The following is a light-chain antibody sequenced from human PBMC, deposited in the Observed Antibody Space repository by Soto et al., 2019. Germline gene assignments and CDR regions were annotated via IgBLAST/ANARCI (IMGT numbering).Light chain of an antibody. CDR3: QQYGSSPPDT. CDR2: GAS. V-gene: IGKV3-20*01. CDR1: QSVSSSY. J-gene: IGKJ2*01. Sequence: EIVLTQSPGTLSLSPGERATLSCRASQSVSSSYLAWYQQKPGQAPRLLIYGASSMATGIPDRFSGSGSGTEFTLTISRLETEDFAVYYCQQYGSSPPDTFGQGTMLVTK.